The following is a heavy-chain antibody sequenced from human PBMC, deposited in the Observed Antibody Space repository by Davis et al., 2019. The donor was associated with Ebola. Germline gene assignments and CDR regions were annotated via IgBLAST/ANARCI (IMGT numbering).Heavy chain of an antibody. J-gene: IGHJ5*02. V-gene: IGHV4-30-2*03. D-gene: IGHD1-14*01. CDR1: GTFVSSGGYS. CDR3: ATPRYRYNWFDP. CDR2: YYYTGST. Sequence: TLSLTCAVSGTFVSSGGYSWIWIRQPPGKGLEWIGYYYYTGSTYYNPSLKSRVTISVDTSKNQFSLKLSSVTAADTAVYYCATPRYRYNWFDPWGQGTLVTVSS.